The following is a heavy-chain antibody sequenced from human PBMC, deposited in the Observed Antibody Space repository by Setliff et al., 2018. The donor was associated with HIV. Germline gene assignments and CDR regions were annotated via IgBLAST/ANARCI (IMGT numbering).Heavy chain of an antibody. Sequence: PGGSLRLSCTASGFTFSTFWMTWVRRAPGKGLEFLANIAQDGSVTNYVDSVRGRFTISRDNAKNSLYLQMNSLRAEGTALYYCGRQVPVPGVAVTPIDYWGQGTLVTVSS. CDR2: IAQDGSVT. V-gene: IGHV3-7*03. CDR3: GRQVPVPGVAVTPIDY. D-gene: IGHD3-22*01. J-gene: IGHJ4*02. CDR1: GFTFSTFW.